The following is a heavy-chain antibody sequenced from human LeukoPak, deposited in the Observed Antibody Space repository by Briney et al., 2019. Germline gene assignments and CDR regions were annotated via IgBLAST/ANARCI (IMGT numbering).Heavy chain of an antibody. CDR2: INQDASGI. D-gene: IGHD2-21*02. Sequence: PGGSLRLSCAASGFTFSTYWMNWYRQAPGKGLEWVGNINQDASGINYVDSVRGRFTISRGNAKNSLHLQMNSLRAEDTAVYYCATDRDNSDWQKRFDSWGQGTLVTVSS. CDR1: GFTFSTYW. J-gene: IGHJ4*02. CDR3: ATDRDNSDWQKRFDS. V-gene: IGHV3-7*01.